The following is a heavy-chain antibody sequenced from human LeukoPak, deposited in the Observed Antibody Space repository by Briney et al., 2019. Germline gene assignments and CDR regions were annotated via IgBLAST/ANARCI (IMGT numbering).Heavy chain of an antibody. CDR2: IYYSGST. CDR3: ARTPGGYSRNYYYYYYMDV. J-gene: IGHJ6*03. D-gene: IGHD5-18*01. Sequence: SETLSLTCTVSGGSISSGDYYWSWIRQPPGKGLEWIGYIYYSGSTYYNPSLKSRATISVDTSKNQFSLKLSSVTAADTAVYYCARTPGGYSRNYYYYYYMDVWGKGTTVTVSS. CDR1: GGSISSGDYY. V-gene: IGHV4-30-4*08.